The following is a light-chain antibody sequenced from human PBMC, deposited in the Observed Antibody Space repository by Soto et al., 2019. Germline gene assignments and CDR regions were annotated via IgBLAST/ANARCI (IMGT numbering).Light chain of an antibody. J-gene: IGLJ1*01. Sequence: QSALTQPASVSGSPGQSITISCTGSSSDVGSYNLVSWYHQHPGKAPKLMIYEGSKRPSGVSNRFSGSKSGNTASLTISGLQAEDEADSYCCSYAGSSTYVFGTGTKVTVL. CDR3: CSYAGSSTYV. CDR2: EGS. V-gene: IGLV2-23*01. CDR1: SSDVGSYNL.